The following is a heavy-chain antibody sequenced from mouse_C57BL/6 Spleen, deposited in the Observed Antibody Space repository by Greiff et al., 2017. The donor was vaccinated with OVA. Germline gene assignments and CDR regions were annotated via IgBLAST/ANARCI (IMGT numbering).Heavy chain of an antibody. CDR2: IYPGNSDT. Sequence: EVQLQQSGTVLARPGASVKMSCKTSGYTFTSYWMHWVKQRPGQGLEWIGAIYPGNSDTSYTQKFKGKAKLTAVTSASTAYMELSSLTNEDSAVYYCTREDYYGSSYFDDWGQGTTLTVSS. CDR3: TREDYYGSSYFDD. V-gene: IGHV1-5*01. CDR1: GYTFTSYW. J-gene: IGHJ2*01. D-gene: IGHD1-1*01.